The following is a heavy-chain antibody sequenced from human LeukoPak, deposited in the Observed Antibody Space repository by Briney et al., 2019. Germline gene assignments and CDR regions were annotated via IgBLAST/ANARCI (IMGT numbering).Heavy chain of an antibody. CDR2: MNPNSGNT. Sequence: ASVKVSCKASGYTFTSYDINWVRQATGQGLEWMGWMNPNSGNTGYAQKFQGRVTMTRNTSISTAYMELSSLRSEDMAVYYCARGAGPRGVAATLNWFDPWGQGTLVTVSS. CDR1: GYTFTSYD. J-gene: IGHJ5*02. D-gene: IGHD2-15*01. CDR3: ARGAGPRGVAATLNWFDP. V-gene: IGHV1-8*01.